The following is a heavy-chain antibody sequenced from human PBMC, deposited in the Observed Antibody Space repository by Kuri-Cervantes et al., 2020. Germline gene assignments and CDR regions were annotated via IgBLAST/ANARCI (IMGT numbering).Heavy chain of an antibody. J-gene: IGHJ4*02. CDR2: TYYSGST. D-gene: IGHD1-26*01. CDR1: GGSISSYY. Sequence: GSLRLSCTVSGGSISSYYWSWIRQPPGKGLEWIGYTYYSGSTYYNPSLKSRVTISVDTSKNQFSLKPSSVTAADTAVYYCARHSGHKSGSYHSSFGYWGQGTLVTVSS. V-gene: IGHV4-59*08. CDR3: ARHSGHKSGSYHSSFGY.